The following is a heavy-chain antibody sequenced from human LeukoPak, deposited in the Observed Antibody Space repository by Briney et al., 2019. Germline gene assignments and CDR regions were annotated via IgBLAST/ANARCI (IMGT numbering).Heavy chain of an antibody. Sequence: GESLKISCKGSGYSFTNYWNGWVRQMPEKGLEWMGIIYPGDSDTRYSPSFQGQVTISADKSISTAYLQWSSLKASDTAMYYCARPYCSGGSCSSGEYYFDYWGQGTLVTVST. CDR3: ARPYCSGGSCSSGEYYFDY. J-gene: IGHJ4*02. CDR1: GYSFTNYW. D-gene: IGHD2-15*01. V-gene: IGHV5-51*01. CDR2: IYPGDSDT.